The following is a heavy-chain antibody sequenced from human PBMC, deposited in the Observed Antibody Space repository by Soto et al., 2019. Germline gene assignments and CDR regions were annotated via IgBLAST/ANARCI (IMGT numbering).Heavy chain of an antibody. CDR2: IDPSDCYT. D-gene: IGHD2-2*02. CDR1: GYSFTSYW. Sequence: PGESLTLSCKVSGYSFTSYWISWVRQMPGKGLEWMGRIDPSDCYTNYSPSFQGHVTISADKSISTAYLQWSSLKAADTAMYYCARHWDCSSTSCYTGWWLLWFDPWGQGTLVTVSS. V-gene: IGHV5-10-1*01. CDR3: ARHWDCSSTSCYTGWWLLWFDP. J-gene: IGHJ5*02.